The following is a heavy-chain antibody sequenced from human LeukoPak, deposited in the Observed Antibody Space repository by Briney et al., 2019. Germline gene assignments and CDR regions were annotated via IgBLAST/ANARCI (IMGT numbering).Heavy chain of an antibody. V-gene: IGHV3-23*01. Sequence: PGGSLRLSCAASGFTFSSYAMSWVRQAPGKGLEWVSAISGSGGSTYYADSVKGRFTISRDNSKNTLYLQMNSLRAEDTAVYYCAKDPGKYFDWLLSSGHYFDYWGQGTLVTVSS. J-gene: IGHJ4*02. CDR1: GFTFSSYA. CDR2: ISGSGGST. D-gene: IGHD3-9*01. CDR3: AKDPGKYFDWLLSSGHYFDY.